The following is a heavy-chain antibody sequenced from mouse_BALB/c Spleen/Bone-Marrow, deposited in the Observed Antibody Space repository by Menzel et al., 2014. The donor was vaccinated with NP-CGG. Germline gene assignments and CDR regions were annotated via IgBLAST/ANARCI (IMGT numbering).Heavy chain of an antibody. CDR3: ARLHYYGYGAY. D-gene: IGHD1-2*01. CDR2: INPDRRTI. Sequence: VQLQQSGGGLVQPGGSLKLSCAASGFDFCTFWMSWVRQAPGKGLEWIGEINPDRRTINYSPSLKDKFVSSRDNAKNTLYLLMSKVRSEDTALYYCARLHYYGYGAYWGQGTLVTVSA. CDR1: GFDFCTFW. J-gene: IGHJ3*01. V-gene: IGHV4-1*02.